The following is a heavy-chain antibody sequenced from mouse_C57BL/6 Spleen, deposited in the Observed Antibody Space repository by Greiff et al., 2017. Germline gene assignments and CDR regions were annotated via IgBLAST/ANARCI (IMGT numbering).Heavy chain of an antibody. J-gene: IGHJ3*01. Sequence: QVQLQQPGAELVMPGASVKLSCKASGYTFTSYWMHWVKQRPGQGLEWIGEIDPSDSYTNYNQKFKGKSTLTVDKSSRTAYMQLSSLTSEDSAVYYCARGDSSGYPWFAYWGQGTLVTVSA. CDR1: GYTFTSYW. CDR2: IDPSDSYT. D-gene: IGHD3-2*02. CDR3: ARGDSSGYPWFAY. V-gene: IGHV1-69*01.